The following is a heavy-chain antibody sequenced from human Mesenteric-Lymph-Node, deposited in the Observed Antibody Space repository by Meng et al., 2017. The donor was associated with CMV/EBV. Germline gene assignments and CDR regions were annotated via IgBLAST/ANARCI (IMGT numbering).Heavy chain of an antibody. V-gene: IGHV3-73*01. Sequence: GGSLRLSCAASGFTFSGSAMHWVRQASGKGLEWVGRIRSKANSYATAYAASVKGRFTISRDDSKNTAYLQMNSLKTEDTAVYYCTRRLDSSSWYGNYYGTDVWGQGTTVTVSS. D-gene: IGHD6-13*01. CDR3: TRRLDSSSWYGNYYGTDV. CDR1: GFTFSGSA. CDR2: IRSKANSYAT. J-gene: IGHJ6*02.